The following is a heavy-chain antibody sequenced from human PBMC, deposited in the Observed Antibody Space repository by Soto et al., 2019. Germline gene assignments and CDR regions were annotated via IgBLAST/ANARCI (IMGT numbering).Heavy chain of an antibody. CDR1: GFTFSSYA. V-gene: IGHV3-23*01. D-gene: IGHD2-2*01. Sequence: GGSLRLSCAASGFTFSSYAMSWVRQAPGKGLEWVSAISGSGGSTYYADSVKGRFTISRDNSKNTLYLQMNSLRAEDTAVYYCAKAAHLDFVVVPAAIIGIGALDAFDIWGQGTMVTVSS. CDR2: ISGSGGST. J-gene: IGHJ3*02. CDR3: AKAAHLDFVVVPAAIIGIGALDAFDI.